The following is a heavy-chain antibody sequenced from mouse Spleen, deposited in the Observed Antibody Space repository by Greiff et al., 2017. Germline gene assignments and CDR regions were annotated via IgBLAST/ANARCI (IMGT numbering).Heavy chain of an antibody. D-gene: IGHD2-4*01. J-gene: IGHJ4*01. CDR3: ARAPYDYDNYYAMDY. Sequence: EVHLVESGPGLVKPSQSLSLTCSVTGYSITSGYYWKWIRQFPGNKLEWMGYISYDGSNNYNPSLKNRISITRDTSKNQFFLKLNSVTTEDTATYYCARAPYDYDNYYAMDYWGQGTSVTVSS. V-gene: IGHV3-6*01. CDR2: ISYDGSN. CDR1: GYSITSGYY.